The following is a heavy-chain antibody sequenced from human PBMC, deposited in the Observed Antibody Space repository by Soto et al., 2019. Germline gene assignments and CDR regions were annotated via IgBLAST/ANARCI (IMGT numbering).Heavy chain of an antibody. D-gene: IGHD2-15*01. Sequence: PEASLRLSCAASGFTFSSYSMNWVRPAPGKGLEWVSSISSSSSYIYYADSVKGRFTISRDNAKNSLYLQMNSLRAEDTAVYYCARVSPIKFVVVVAATGAVDYWGQGT. J-gene: IGHJ4*02. V-gene: IGHV3-21*01. CDR2: ISSSSSYI. CDR1: GFTFSSYS. CDR3: ARVSPIKFVVVVAATGAVDY.